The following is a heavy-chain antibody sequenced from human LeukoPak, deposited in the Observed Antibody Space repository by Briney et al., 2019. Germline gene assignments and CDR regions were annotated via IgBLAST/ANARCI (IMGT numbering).Heavy chain of an antibody. CDR1: GFTFSNYG. CDR3: AKDHCTVTSCFAGFDY. J-gene: IGHJ4*01. V-gene: IGHV3-23*01. Sequence: AGGSLRLPCAASGFTFSNYGMSWVRQAPGKGLEWVSGIIDTGRGTFYIDSVKGRFTISRDNSKNTVYLQMNSLRAEDTAIYYCAKDHCTVTSCFAGFDYWGQGTLVTVSS. D-gene: IGHD2-2*01. CDR2: IIDTGRGT.